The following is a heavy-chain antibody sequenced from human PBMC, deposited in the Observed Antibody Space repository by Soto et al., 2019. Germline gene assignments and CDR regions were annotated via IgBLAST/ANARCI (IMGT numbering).Heavy chain of an antibody. CDR3: AHNCGVDCHSVFFY. J-gene: IGHJ4*02. Sequence: EVQLLESGGGLVQPGGSLRLSCAASGFTFSNYVMSWVRQAPGKGLEWVSGISGGGGSSYYADSVKGRFTISRDNSKNTLYLQMNSLRAEDTAVCYCAHNCGVDCHSVFFYWGQGTLVIVSS. CDR2: ISGGGGSS. D-gene: IGHD2-21*02. CDR1: GFTFSNYV. V-gene: IGHV3-23*01.